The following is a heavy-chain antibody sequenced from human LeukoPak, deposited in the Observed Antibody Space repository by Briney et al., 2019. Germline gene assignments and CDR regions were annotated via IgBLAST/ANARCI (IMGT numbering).Heavy chain of an antibody. V-gene: IGHV4-39*07. CDR2: IYYSGST. CDR3: ARVSGRGYCSSTSCYDRFDY. CDR1: GGSISSSSYY. Sequence: SETLSLTCTVSGGSISSSSYYWGWIRQPPGKGLEWIGSIYYSGSTYYNPSLKSRVTISVDTSKNQFSLKLSSVTAADTAVYYCARVSGRGYCSSTSCYDRFDYWGQGTLVTVSS. J-gene: IGHJ4*02. D-gene: IGHD2-2*01.